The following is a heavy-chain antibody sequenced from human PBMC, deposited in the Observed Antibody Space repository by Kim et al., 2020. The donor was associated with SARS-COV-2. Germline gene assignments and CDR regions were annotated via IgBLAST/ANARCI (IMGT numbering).Heavy chain of an antibody. J-gene: IGHJ5*02. CDR2: IYYSGST. Sequence: SETLSLTCTVSGGSISSYYLSWIRQPPGKGLEWIGYIYYSGSTNYNPSLKSRITISVDTSKNQFSLKLSSVTAADTAAYYCARQNGYDIPTFITWFDPWGQGTPGTVSS. V-gene: IGHV4-59*08. D-gene: IGHD3-9*01. CDR3: ARQNGYDIPTFITWFDP. CDR1: GGSISSYY.